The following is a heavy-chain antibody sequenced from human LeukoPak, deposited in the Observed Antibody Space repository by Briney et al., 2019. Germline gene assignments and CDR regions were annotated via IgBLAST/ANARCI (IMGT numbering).Heavy chain of an antibody. D-gene: IGHD3-10*01. J-gene: IGHJ4*02. CDR3: AKGFFGSGSFPHNFDY. CDR2: VRGNGDST. V-gene: IGHV3-23*01. CDR1: GFTFSSFA. Sequence: PGGSLRLSCAASGFTFSSFAMHWVHQAPGKGLEWVAVVRGNGDSTHYADSVKGRFTISRDNSKNTLYLQMNSLRDEDTAVYYCAKGFFGSGSFPHNFDYWGQGTLVTVSS.